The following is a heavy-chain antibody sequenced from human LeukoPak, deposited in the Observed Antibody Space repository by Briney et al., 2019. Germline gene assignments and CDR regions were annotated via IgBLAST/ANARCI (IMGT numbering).Heavy chain of an antibody. CDR1: GGSFSGYY. V-gene: IGHV4-34*01. CDR3: ASVRGYSSGWYASGFDP. CDR2: INHSGST. D-gene: IGHD6-19*01. Sequence: SETLSLTCAVYGGSFSGYYWSWIRQPPGKGLEWIGEINHSGSTNYNPSLKSRVTISLDTSKNQFSLKLTSVTAADTAIYYCASVRGYSSGWYASGFDPWGQGTLVTVSS. J-gene: IGHJ5*02.